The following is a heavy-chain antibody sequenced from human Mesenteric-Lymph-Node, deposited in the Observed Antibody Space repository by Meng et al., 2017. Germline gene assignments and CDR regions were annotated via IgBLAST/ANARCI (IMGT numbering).Heavy chain of an antibody. Sequence: ASVKVSCKTSGGSFSSYAIRWVRQAPGQGLEWMGWISAYNGNTNYAQKLQGRVTMTTDTSTSTAYMELRSLRSDDTAVYYCARDLSTYYYDSSGYYPPDYWGQGTLVTVSS. CDR3: ARDLSTYYYDSSGYYPPDY. CDR2: ISAYNGNT. D-gene: IGHD3-22*01. J-gene: IGHJ4*02. CDR1: GGSFSSYA. V-gene: IGHV1-18*01.